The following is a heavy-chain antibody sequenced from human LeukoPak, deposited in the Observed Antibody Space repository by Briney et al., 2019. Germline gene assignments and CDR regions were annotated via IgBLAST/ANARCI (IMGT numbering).Heavy chain of an antibody. V-gene: IGHV4-39*01. Sequence: SETLSLTCTVSGGSVSSTTYYWSWIRQPPGKGLEWIASINYSGSTYYNPSLKSRVTISVHTSKNQFSLKLSSVTAADTAVYYCARHVDTATDYFDYWGQGTLVTVSS. J-gene: IGHJ4*02. CDR3: ARHVDTATDYFDY. CDR2: INYSGST. CDR1: GGSVSSTTYY. D-gene: IGHD5-18*01.